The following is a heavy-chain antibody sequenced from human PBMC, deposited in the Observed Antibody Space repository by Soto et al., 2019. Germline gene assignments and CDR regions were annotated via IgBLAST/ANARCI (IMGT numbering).Heavy chain of an antibody. Sequence: QVQLVESGGGVVQPGRSVRLSCAGSGFTFSSNGMHWVRQAPGKGLEWVAVIWYDGSNEYYADFVMGRFTISRDNSKNTLYLQMNSLRAEDTAVYYCVRDRGSSWFGPIDYWGQGTLLSVSP. CDR1: GFTFSSNG. CDR3: VRDRGSSWFGPIDY. J-gene: IGHJ4*02. CDR2: IWYDGSNE. D-gene: IGHD6-13*01. V-gene: IGHV3-33*01.